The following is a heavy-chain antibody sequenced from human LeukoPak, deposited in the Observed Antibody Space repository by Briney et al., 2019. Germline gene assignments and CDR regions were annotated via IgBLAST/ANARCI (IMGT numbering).Heavy chain of an antibody. CDR2: IIPIFGTA. V-gene: IGHV1-69*13. D-gene: IGHD5-18*01. CDR3: ARGPRDTAMVTG. CDR1: GGTFSSYA. J-gene: IGHJ4*02. Sequence: SVKVSCKASGGTFSSYAISWVRQAPGQGHEWMGGIIPIFGTANYAQKFQGRVTITADESTSTAYMELSSLRSEDTAVYYCARGPRDTAMVTGWGQGTLVTVSS.